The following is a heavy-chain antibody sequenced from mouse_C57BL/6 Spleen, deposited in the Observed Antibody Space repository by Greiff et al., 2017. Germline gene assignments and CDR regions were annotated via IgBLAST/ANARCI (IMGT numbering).Heavy chain of an antibody. Sequence: EVQGVESGGGLVKPGGSLKLSCAASGFTFSDYGMHWVRQAPEKGLEWVAYISSGSSTIYYADTVKGRFTISRDNAKNTLFLQMTSLRSEDTAMYYCARYDYDENAYWGQGTLVTVSA. J-gene: IGHJ3*01. CDR3: ARYDYDENAY. CDR2: ISSGSSTI. V-gene: IGHV5-17*01. D-gene: IGHD2-4*01. CDR1: GFTFSDYG.